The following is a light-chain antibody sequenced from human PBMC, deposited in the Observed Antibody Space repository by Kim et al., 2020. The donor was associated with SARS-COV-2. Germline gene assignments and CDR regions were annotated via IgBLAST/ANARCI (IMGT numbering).Light chain of an antibody. V-gene: IGKV3-11*01. CDR3: QQRSNGPST. Sequence: EIVLTQSPATLSLSPGERATLSCRASQSVSSYLAWYQQKPGQAPRLLIYDASNRATGIPARFSGSGSGTDFTLTISSLEPEDFAVYYCQQRSNGPSTCGGGTKLEI. CDR2: DAS. CDR1: QSVSSY. J-gene: IGKJ4*01.